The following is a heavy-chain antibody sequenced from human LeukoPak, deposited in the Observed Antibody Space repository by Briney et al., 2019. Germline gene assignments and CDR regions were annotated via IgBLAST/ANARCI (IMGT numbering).Heavy chain of an antibody. D-gene: IGHD3-10*01. Sequence: GGSLRLSCAASGFTFSNYAMSWVRQAPGKGLEWVSAISGSGGSTYYADSAKGRFTISRDSSKNTLNLQMNSLRAEDTAVYYCAMDLGSGVRGWFDPWGQGTLVTVSS. V-gene: IGHV3-23*01. CDR1: GFTFSNYA. CDR2: ISGSGGST. CDR3: AMDLGSGVRGWFDP. J-gene: IGHJ5*02.